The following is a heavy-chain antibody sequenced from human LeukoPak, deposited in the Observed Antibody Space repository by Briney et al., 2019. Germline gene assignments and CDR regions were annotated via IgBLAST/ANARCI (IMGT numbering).Heavy chain of an antibody. CDR3: AKDQDIVIVRANWFDP. V-gene: IGHV3-30*02. J-gene: IGHJ5*02. Sequence: PGGSLRLSCAASGFTFSSYGMHWVRQAPGKGLEWVALIRYDGSNKYYADSVKGRFTISRDNSKNTLYLQMNSLRAEDTAVYYCAKDQDIVIVRANWFDPWGQGTLVTVSS. D-gene: IGHD2-2*01. CDR1: GFTFSSYG. CDR2: IRYDGSNK.